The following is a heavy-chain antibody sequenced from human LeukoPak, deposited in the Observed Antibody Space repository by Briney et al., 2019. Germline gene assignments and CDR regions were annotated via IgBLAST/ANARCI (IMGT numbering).Heavy chain of an antibody. CDR2: IYYSGST. CDR3: ARERIGVSITMVRGVIDY. J-gene: IGHJ4*02. V-gene: IGHV4-61*08. D-gene: IGHD3-10*01. Sequence: PSETLSLTCTVSGGSISSGGYYWRWIRQHPGKGLEWIVYIYYSGSTNYNPSLKSRVTISVDTSKNQFSLKLSSVTAADTAVYYCARERIGVSITMVRGVIDYWGQGTLVTVSS. CDR1: GGSISSGGYY.